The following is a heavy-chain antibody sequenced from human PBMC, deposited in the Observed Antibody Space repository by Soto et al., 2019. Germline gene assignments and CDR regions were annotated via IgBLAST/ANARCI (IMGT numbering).Heavy chain of an antibody. CDR3: ARGSSGYISSWYYFDY. CDR1: GFTFTDYA. Sequence: PVGSLRLSCAASGFTFTDYALSWVRQAPGKGLEWVATISGIGGSTYLADSVKGRLSISRDNSKNTVSLLMNSLRAEDKAVYFCARGSSGYISSWYYFDYWGRGTLVTVSS. D-gene: IGHD6-13*01. J-gene: IGHJ4*02. V-gene: IGHV3-23*01. CDR2: ISGIGGST.